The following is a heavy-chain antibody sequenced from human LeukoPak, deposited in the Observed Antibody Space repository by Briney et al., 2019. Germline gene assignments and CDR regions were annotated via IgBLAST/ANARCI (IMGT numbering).Heavy chain of an antibody. CDR3: ARDATAAGRFDP. D-gene: IGHD6-13*01. V-gene: IGHV3-11*06. CDR1: GFTFSDYY. CDR2: ISSSGSYT. Sequence: GGSLRLSCAASGFTFSDYYMSWIRQAPGKGLEWVSYISSSGSYTNYADSVKGRFTISRDNAKNSLYLQMNSPRAEDTAVYYCARDATAAGRFDPWGQGTLVTVSS. J-gene: IGHJ5*02.